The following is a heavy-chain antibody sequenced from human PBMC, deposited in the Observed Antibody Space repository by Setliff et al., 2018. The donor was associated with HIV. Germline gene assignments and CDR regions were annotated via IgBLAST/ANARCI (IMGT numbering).Heavy chain of an antibody. CDR3: ASGWVRQSRRFGGVIVLPPFDY. CDR2: IHHSGSS. CDR1: GGSISSSYFY. V-gene: IGHV4-31*03. J-gene: IGHJ4*02. D-gene: IGHD3-16*02. Sequence: SETLSLTCTVSGGSISSSYFYWNWIRQRPGKALEWIGYIHHSGSSSHNPSLKSRLTTSINASKSQFSLRLSSVTAADTAVYYCASGWVRQSRRFGGVIVLPPFDYWGQGTLVTVSS.